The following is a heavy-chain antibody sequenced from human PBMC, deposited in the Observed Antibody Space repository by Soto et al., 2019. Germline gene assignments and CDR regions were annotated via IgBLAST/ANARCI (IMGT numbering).Heavy chain of an antibody. J-gene: IGHJ4*02. CDR3: ARTGAGLIFSYY. D-gene: IGHD6-19*01. V-gene: IGHV1-18*01. CDR2: ISAYNGHT. Sequence: QVPLVQSGAEVKKPGASVKVSCKAAGYTFTSYGIIWVRQAPGQGPEWMAWISAYNGHTKYAQKLQGRVTMTTETSTSTAYVEMRSMRSADTAVDYWARTGAGLIFSYYWGQGALGTVSS. CDR1: GYTFTSYG.